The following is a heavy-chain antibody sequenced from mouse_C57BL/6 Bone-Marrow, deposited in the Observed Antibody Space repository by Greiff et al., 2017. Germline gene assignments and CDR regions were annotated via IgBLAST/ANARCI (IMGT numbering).Heavy chain of an antibody. CDR2: IDPENGDT. D-gene: IGHD1-1*01. J-gene: IGHJ3*01. CDR3: TTVNYGSSPFAY. Sequence: VQLQQSGAELVRPGASVKLSCTASGFNIKDDYMHWVKQRPEQGLEWIGWIDPENGDTEYASKFQGKATIAADTSSNTAYLQLSSLTSEDTAVYYCTTVNYGSSPFAYWGQGTLVTVSA. CDR1: GFNIKDDY. V-gene: IGHV14-4*01.